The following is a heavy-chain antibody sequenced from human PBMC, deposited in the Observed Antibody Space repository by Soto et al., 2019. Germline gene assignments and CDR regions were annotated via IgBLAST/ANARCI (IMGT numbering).Heavy chain of an antibody. Sequence: QITLKESGPTLVKPTQTLTLTCTFSGFSLSTSGVGVGWIRQPPGKALEGLVIIYLDDDKRYSPSLRGRLTITKDTSKNQVVLTMTNVDPEDTATYFCAHRRIGVSQWNYGDFDYWGQGTLVTVSS. D-gene: IGHD1-7*01. V-gene: IGHV2-5*02. CDR1: GFSLSTSGVG. J-gene: IGHJ4*02. CDR3: AHRRIGVSQWNYGDFDY. CDR2: IYLDDDK.